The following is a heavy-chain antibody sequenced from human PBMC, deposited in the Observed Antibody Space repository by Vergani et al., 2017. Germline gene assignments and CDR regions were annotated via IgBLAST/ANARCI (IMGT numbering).Heavy chain of an antibody. Sequence: QVQLVESGGGVVQPGRSLRLSCAASGFTFSSYGMHWVRQAPGKGLEGVAVIWYDGSNKYYADSVKGRFTISRDNSKNTLYLQMNSLRAEDTAVYYCAREGQYGGYYTGLHFDYWGQGTLVTVSS. J-gene: IGHJ4*02. CDR3: AREGQYGGYYTGLHFDY. CDR2: IWYDGSNK. V-gene: IGHV3-33*01. CDR1: GFTFSSYG. D-gene: IGHD3-3*01.